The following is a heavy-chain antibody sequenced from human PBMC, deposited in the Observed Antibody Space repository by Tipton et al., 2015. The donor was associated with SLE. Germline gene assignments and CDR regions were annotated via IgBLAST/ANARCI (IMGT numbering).Heavy chain of an antibody. J-gene: IGHJ4*02. CDR3: ASGQAVAGGDYVVY. D-gene: IGHD6-19*01. CDR1: GGSISSYY. V-gene: IGHV4-59*01. CDR2: IYYSGST. Sequence: LRLSCTVPGGSISSYYWSWIRQPPGKGLEWIGYIYYSGSTNYNPSLKSRVTISVDTSKNQFSLKLSSVTAADTAVYYCASGQAVAGGDYVVYGGQGTLVAVAS.